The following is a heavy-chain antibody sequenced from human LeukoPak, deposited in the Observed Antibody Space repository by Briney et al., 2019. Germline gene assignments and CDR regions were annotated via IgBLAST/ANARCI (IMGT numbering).Heavy chain of an antibody. CDR1: GYTFTSYD. V-gene: IGHV1-8*01. Sequence: ASVKVSCKASGYTFTSYDINWVRQATGQGLEWMGWMNPNSGSTGYAQKFQGRVTMTRNTSISTAYMELSSLRSENTAVYYCARGQGYCSSTSCYRDWFDPWGQGTLVTVSS. CDR2: MNPNSGST. D-gene: IGHD2-2*02. J-gene: IGHJ5*02. CDR3: ARGQGYCSSTSCYRDWFDP.